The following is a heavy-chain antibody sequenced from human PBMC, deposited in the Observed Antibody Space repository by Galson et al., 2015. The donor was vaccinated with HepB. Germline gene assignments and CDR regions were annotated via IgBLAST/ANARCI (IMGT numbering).Heavy chain of an antibody. CDR3: AKGGSKGYSSSWGIDY. V-gene: IGHV3-23*01. J-gene: IGHJ4*02. D-gene: IGHD6-13*01. CDR1: GFTFSSYA. Sequence: SLRLSCAASGFTFSSYAMSWVRQAPGKGLEWVSAISGSGGSTYYADSVKGRFTISRDNSKNTLYLQMNSLRAEDTAVYYCAKGGSKGYSSSWGIDYWGQGTLSPSPQ. CDR2: ISGSGGST.